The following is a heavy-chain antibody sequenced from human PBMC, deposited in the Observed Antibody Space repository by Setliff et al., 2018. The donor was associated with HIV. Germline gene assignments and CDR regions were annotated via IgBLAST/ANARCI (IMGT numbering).Heavy chain of an antibody. CDR2: ISASGANT. Sequence: GGSLRLSCAASGFTFSNYGLSWVRQASGRGLEWVSAISASGANTYYADSVGGRFTISRDNSKNTLYLQMNSLRAEDTAVYYCAKNDNYYYYYMDVWGKGTTVTVSS. V-gene: IGHV3-23*01. CDR3: AKNDNYYYYYMDV. J-gene: IGHJ6*03. CDR1: GFTFSNYG. D-gene: IGHD3-22*01.